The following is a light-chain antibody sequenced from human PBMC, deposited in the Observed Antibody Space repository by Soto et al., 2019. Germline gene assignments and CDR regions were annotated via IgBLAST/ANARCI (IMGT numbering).Light chain of an antibody. J-gene: IGKJ4*01. CDR3: QQYGSSPLT. CDR1: QSLSSSF. V-gene: IGKV3-20*01. Sequence: IVLTQSPGTLSLSPGERAILSCRASQSLSSSFLAWYQQKPGQAPRRLIYSSSNRATGIPDRFSGGGSGTDFTLAISRLEAEDFAVYYCQQYGSSPLTFGGRSNVDVK. CDR2: SSS.